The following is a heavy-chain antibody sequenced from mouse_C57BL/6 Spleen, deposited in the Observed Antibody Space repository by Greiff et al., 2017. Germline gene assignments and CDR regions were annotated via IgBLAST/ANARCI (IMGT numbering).Heavy chain of an antibody. CDR1: GFTFSDYG. CDR3: ARDGYAMYC. V-gene: IGHV5-17*01. Sequence: VKLVESGGCLVKPGGSLKLSCAASGFTFSDYGMHWVRQAPEKGLEWVAYISSGSSTIYYADTVKGRLTISRDNAKNTLFLQMTSLRSEDTAMYYCARDGYAMYCWGQGSSGTVSS. J-gene: IGHJ4*01. D-gene: IGHD2-3*01. CDR2: ISSGSSTI.